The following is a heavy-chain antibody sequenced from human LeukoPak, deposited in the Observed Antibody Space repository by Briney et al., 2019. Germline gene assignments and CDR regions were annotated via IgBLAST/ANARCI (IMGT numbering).Heavy chain of an antibody. J-gene: IGHJ6*03. D-gene: IGHD1-26*01. CDR1: GFPFSSYA. V-gene: IGHV3-48*04. CDR3: AKGSGWEVSYYYYYMDV. CDR2: ISSSGSTI. Sequence: GGSLRLSCAASGFPFSSYAMHWVRQAPGKGLEWVSYISSSGSTIYYADSVKGRFTISRDNAKNSLYLQMNSLRAEDTAVYYCAKGSGWEVSYYYYYMDVWGKGTTVTVSS.